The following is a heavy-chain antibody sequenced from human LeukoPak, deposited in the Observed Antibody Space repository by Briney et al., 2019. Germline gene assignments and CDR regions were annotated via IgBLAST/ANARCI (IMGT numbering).Heavy chain of an antibody. V-gene: IGHV4-59*08. CDR1: GGSISSYY. D-gene: IGHD1-26*01. Sequence: SETLSLTCTVSGGSISSYYWSWIRQPPGKGLEWIGYIYYSGSTYYNPSLKSRVTISVDTSKNQFSLKLSSVTAADTAVYYCARVRYSGSYYFDYWGQGTLVTVSS. CDR3: ARVRYSGSYYFDY. CDR2: IYYSGST. J-gene: IGHJ4*02.